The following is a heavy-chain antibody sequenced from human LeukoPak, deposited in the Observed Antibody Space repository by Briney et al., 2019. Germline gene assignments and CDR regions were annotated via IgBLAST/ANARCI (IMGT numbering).Heavy chain of an antibody. CDR3: AKGGIVLMMYATDAFDL. Sequence: GGSLILSCAASGFTFKNYAMSWVRPAPGKGLEWVSTVSGGGGSTYYADSVKGRFTISRDNSKNTLHLQVNSLRVEDTAIYYCAKGGIVLMMYATDAFDLWGQGTMVTVSS. V-gene: IGHV3-23*01. D-gene: IGHD2-8*01. CDR1: GFTFKNYA. CDR2: VSGGGGST. J-gene: IGHJ3*01.